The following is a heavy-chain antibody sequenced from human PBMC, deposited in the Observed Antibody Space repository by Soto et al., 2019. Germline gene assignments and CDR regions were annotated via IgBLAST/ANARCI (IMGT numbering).Heavy chain of an antibody. J-gene: IGHJ6*02. V-gene: IGHV3-23*01. Sequence: EVQLLKSGGGVVQPGGSLRLSCAASGITFSSYAMSWVRQAPGQGLEWVSSISGSGGTTYYRDSVKGRFAISRDNSRNPLFLQMSSLRAEDTAAYYCAKEDMDVWGQGTTVTVSS. CDR2: ISGSGGTT. CDR1: GITFSSYA. CDR3: AKEDMDV.